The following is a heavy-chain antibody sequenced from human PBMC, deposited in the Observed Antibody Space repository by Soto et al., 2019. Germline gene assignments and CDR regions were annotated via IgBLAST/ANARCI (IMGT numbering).Heavy chain of an antibody. CDR1: GGSISSYY. D-gene: IGHD3-10*01. CDR3: ARDSVAMVRGVIRGNWFDP. Sequence: PWETLSLTCTVSGGSISSYYWSWIRQPPGKGLEWIGYIYYSGSTNYNPSLKSRVTISVDTSKNQFSLKLSSVTAADTAVYYCARDSVAMVRGVIRGNWFDPWGQGTLVTVSS. V-gene: IGHV4-59*01. CDR2: IYYSGST. J-gene: IGHJ5*02.